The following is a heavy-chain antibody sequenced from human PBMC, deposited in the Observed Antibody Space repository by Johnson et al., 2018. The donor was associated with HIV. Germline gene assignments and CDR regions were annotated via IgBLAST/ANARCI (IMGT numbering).Heavy chain of an antibody. V-gene: IGHV3-9*01. CDR2: ISWNSGRI. CDR3: ARATVESAFDI. D-gene: IGHD4-23*01. Sequence: VQLVESGGGLAQPGRSLRLSCAASGFTFDDYAMHWVRQAPGKGLEWVSGISWNSGRIGYADSVKGRFTISRDNAKNSLYLQMNSLRAEDTAVYYCARATVESAFDIWGQGTMVTVSS. J-gene: IGHJ3*02. CDR1: GFTFDDYA.